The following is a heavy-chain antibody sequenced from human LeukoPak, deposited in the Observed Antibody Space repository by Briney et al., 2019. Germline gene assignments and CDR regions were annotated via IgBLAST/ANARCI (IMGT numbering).Heavy chain of an antibody. J-gene: IGHJ4*02. D-gene: IGHD3-16*01. V-gene: IGHV3-7*01. CDR3: ARDRVGGANDY. CDR2: IQERGSEK. CDR1: EFTFFTYS. Sequence: GGSLRPSCAASEFTFFTYSMSWVRQAPGKGLEWVANIQERGSEKKYVDSVKGRFTISRDNAKNSLFLQMNSLRVEDTGIYYCARDRVGGANDYWGQGTLVTVSS.